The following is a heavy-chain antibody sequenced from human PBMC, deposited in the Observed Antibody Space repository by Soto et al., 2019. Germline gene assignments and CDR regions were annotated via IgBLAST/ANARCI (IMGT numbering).Heavy chain of an antibody. Sequence: QVQLVESGGGVVQPGRSLRLSCAASGFTFSSYGMHWVRQAPGKGLAWVAVIWYDGSNKYYADSVKGRFTISRDNSKNTLYLQMNSLRAEDTAVYYCARPTYGEGGLDAFDIWGQGTMVTVSS. V-gene: IGHV3-33*01. CDR3: ARPTYGEGGLDAFDI. J-gene: IGHJ3*02. CDR2: IWYDGSNK. D-gene: IGHD4-17*01. CDR1: GFTFSSYG.